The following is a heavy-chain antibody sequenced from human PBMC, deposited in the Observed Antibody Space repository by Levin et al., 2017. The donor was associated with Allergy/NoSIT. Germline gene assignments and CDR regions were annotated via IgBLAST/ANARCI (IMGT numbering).Heavy chain of an antibody. CDR3: ARDGGGTMVRGAPVVDY. D-gene: IGHD3-10*01. CDR1: GFTVSSNY. J-gene: IGHJ4*02. CDR2: IYSGGST. V-gene: IGHV3-66*01. Sequence: GGSLRLSCAASGFTVSSNYMSWVRQAPGKGLEWVSVIYSGGSTYYADSVKGRFTISRDNSKNTLYLQMNSLRAEDTAVYYCARDGGGTMVRGAPVVDYWGQGTLVTVSS.